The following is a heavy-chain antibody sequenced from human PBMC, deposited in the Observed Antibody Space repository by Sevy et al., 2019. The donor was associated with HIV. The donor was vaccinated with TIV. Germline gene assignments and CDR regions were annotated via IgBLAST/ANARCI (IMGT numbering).Heavy chain of an antibody. CDR1: GFTFSDFY. CDR2: ISDSGHIK. Sequence: GGSLRLSCAASGFTFSDFYMSWIRQAPGKGLEWVSYISDSGHIKHYEDSVKGRFLISRDNAHNTVHLQMNSLTAEDTADYYCVRGGGRIHDIDYWGRGTLVTVSS. D-gene: IGHD3-16*01. CDR3: VRGGGRIHDIDY. J-gene: IGHJ4*02. V-gene: IGHV3-11*01.